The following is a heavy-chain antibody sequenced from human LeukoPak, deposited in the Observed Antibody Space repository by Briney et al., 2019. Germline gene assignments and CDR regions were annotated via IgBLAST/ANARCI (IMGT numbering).Heavy chain of an antibody. D-gene: IGHD2-15*01. CDR1: GYTFTTYG. CDR3: ARGGVGHCSGGSCPTSWFDP. CDR2: ISPYNGNT. J-gene: IGHJ5*02. Sequence: ASVKVSCKASGYTFTTYGISWVRQAPGQGLECMGWISPYNGNTDYPQKVQGRVTMTTDTSTSTAYMELRSLRSDDTAVYYCARGGVGHCSGGSCPTSWFDPWGQGTLVTVSS. V-gene: IGHV1-18*01.